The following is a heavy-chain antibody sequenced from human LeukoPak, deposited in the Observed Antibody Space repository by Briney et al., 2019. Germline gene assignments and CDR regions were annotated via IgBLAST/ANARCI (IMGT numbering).Heavy chain of an antibody. Sequence: GGSLRLSCAASGFTVSSNYMSWVRQAPGKGLEWVSAISGSGGSTYYADSVKGRFTISRDNSKNTLYLQMNSLRAEDTAVYYCAKGRWSGSYRGSFDYWGQGTLVTVSS. V-gene: IGHV3-23*01. D-gene: IGHD1-26*01. CDR2: ISGSGGST. J-gene: IGHJ4*02. CDR3: AKGRWSGSYRGSFDY. CDR1: GFTVSSNY.